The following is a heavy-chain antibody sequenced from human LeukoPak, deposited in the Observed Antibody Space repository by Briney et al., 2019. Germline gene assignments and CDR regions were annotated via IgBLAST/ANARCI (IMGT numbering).Heavy chain of an antibody. Sequence: SQTLSLTCAISGDSVSSNSAAWNWIRQSPSRGLGWLGRTYYRSKWYNDYAVSVKSRITINPDTSKNQFSLQLNSVTPEDTAVYYCAREGIVVVVAATCGMNVWGQGTTVTVSS. D-gene: IGHD2-15*01. CDR2: TYYRSKWYN. J-gene: IGHJ6*02. V-gene: IGHV6-1*01. CDR1: GDSVSSNSAA. CDR3: AREGIVVVVAATCGMNV.